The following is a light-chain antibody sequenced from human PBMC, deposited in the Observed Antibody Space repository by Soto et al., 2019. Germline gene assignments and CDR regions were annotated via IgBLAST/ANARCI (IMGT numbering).Light chain of an antibody. V-gene: IGLV1-36*01. CDR2: YDD. J-gene: IGLJ3*02. CDR3: AAWDDSLNGWV. Sequence: QSVLTLPPSASGTPGQRVTISCSGSSSNIGSNTVNWYQQLPGKAPKLLIYYDDLLPSGVSDRFSGSKSGTSASLAISGLQSEDEADYYCAAWDDSLNGWVSGGGTKVTVL. CDR1: SSNIGSNT.